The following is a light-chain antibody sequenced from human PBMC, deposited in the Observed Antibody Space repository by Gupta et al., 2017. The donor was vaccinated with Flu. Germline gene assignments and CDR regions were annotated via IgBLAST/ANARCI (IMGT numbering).Light chain of an antibody. Sequence: QSVLTQPPSASGTPGRRVNITCSGSNSNIGSEAVNWYQQFPGTAPKLLVYKNDQRPSGVPDRFSGSKSGTSASLAISGLQAEDEADYYCAAWDDSLKGWLFGGGTKLTVL. CDR1: NSNIGSEA. J-gene: IGLJ3*02. CDR3: AAWDDSLKGWL. CDR2: KND. V-gene: IGLV1-44*01.